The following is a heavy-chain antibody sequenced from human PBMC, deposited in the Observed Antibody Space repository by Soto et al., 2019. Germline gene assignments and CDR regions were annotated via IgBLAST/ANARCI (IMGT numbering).Heavy chain of an antibody. V-gene: IGHV1-8*01. CDR2: LNPNSGNT. Sequence: QEQLVQSGAEVKKPGASVKVSCKASGYMFSTYDINWVRQAPGQGLEWMGWLNPNSGNTGYAQKFQGRVTMTRNTSINTAYMELSSLGSDDTAVYYCARDHRDNWNDGGCFDPWGQGTLVTVSS. J-gene: IGHJ5*02. CDR3: ARDHRDNWNDGGCFDP. D-gene: IGHD1-20*01. CDR1: GYMFSTYD.